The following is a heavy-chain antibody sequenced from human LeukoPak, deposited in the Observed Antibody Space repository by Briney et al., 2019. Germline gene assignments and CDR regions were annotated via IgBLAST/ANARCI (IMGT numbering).Heavy chain of an antibody. V-gene: IGHV1-8*01. J-gene: IGHJ4*02. Sequence: ASVKVSCKASGYTFTSYDINWVRQATGQGLEWMGWMNPNSGNTGYAQKFQGRVTMTRNTPISTAYMELSSLRSEDTAVYYCARVPSRLLRFLEWPYYFDYWGQGTLVTVSS. CDR2: MNPNSGNT. CDR3: ARVPSRLLRFLEWPYYFDY. D-gene: IGHD3-3*01. CDR1: GYTFTSYD.